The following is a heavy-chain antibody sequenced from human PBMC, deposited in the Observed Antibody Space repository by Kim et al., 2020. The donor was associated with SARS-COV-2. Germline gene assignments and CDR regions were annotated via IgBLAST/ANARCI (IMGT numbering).Heavy chain of an antibody. V-gene: IGHV1-69*13. CDR1: GGTFSSYA. J-gene: IGHJ6*02. D-gene: IGHD3-9*01. CDR3: AMGLNILTGYGYYYGMDV. CDR2: IIPIFGTA. Sequence: SVKVSCKASGGTFSSYAISWVRQAPGQGLEWMGGIIPIFGTANYAQKFQGRVTITADESTSTAYMELSSLRSEDTAVYYCAMGLNILTGYGYYYGMDVWGQGTTVTVSS.